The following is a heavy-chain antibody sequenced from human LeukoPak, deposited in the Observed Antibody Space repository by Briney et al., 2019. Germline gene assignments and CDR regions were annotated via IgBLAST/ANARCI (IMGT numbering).Heavy chain of an antibody. V-gene: IGHV3-30*02. D-gene: IGHD5-18*01. CDR3: AREGGYSYGYWFDY. CDR2: IRYNGNNQ. CDR1: GFTFNNYG. J-gene: IGHJ4*02. Sequence: PGGSLRLSCAASGFTFNNYGMHWVRQAPGKGLEWVAFIRYNGNNQYYADSVKGRFTISRDNSKNTLYLQMNSLKGDDTAVYYCAREGGYSYGYWFDYWGQGTLVTVSS.